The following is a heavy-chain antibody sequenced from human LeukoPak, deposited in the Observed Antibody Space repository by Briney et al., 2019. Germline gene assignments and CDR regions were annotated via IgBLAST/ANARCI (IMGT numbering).Heavy chain of an antibody. J-gene: IGHJ2*01. CDR3: ARDRGSSGWYTKSGYFDL. V-gene: IGHV1-18*01. Sequence: ASVKVSCKASGYTFTSYGISWVRQAPGQGLEWTGWISGYNGKTKYAQKLQGRVTMTTDASTSTVYMELRSLRSDDTAVYYCARDRGSSGWYTKSGYFDLWGRGTLVTVSS. D-gene: IGHD6-19*01. CDR1: GYTFTSYG. CDR2: ISGYNGKT.